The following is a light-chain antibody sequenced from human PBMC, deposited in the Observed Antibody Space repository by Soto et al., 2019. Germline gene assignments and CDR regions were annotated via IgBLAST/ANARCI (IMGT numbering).Light chain of an antibody. CDR1: HSLLYSNAYNY. Sequence: ENVMSQSPLSLSVTPGVPASFSCRSSHSLLYSNAYNYLDWYLQKPGQSPQLLIYLGSDRASVVPDRFSGSGSGTNFTLKISRVEAEDVGVYYCMQRLENLTFGQGTRLEI. CDR3: MQRLENLT. CDR2: LGS. J-gene: IGKJ5*01. V-gene: IGKV2-28*01.